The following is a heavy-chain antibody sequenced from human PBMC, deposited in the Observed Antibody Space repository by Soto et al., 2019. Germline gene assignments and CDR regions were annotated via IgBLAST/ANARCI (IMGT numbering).Heavy chain of an antibody. CDR1: GGSIGGVGYS. CDR2: MYHSGTF. CDR3: ARAQFHSGSGNYNNLMFDA. J-gene: IGHJ5*02. V-gene: IGHV4-30-2*01. Sequence: SETLSLTCAVSGGSIGGVGYSWSWIRQPPGGGLEWIGYMYHSGTFLKSPSLKTRLTMSLDMSKNQFSLTRNSMTAADTAVYYCARAQFHSGSGNYNNLMFDAWGQGIQVTVSS. D-gene: IGHD3-10*01.